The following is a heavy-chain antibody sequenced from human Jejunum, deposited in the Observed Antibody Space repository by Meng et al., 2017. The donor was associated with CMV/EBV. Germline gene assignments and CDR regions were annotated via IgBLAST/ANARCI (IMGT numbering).Heavy chain of an antibody. D-gene: IGHD3-3*02. J-gene: IGHJ6*02. CDR2: ISGYNGNK. CDR1: YG. Sequence: YGISWVRQAPGQGLEWMGWISGYNGNKNYAQMVQDRVTMTTDTSTSTVYLELRNLESDDTAVYFCARDRVASTWAHFYSYGMDVWGQGTTVTVSS. CDR3: ARDRVASTWAHFYSYGMDV. V-gene: IGHV1-18*01.